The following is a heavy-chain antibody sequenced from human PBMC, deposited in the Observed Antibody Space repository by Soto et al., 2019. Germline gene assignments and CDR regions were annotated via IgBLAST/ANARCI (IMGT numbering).Heavy chain of an antibody. J-gene: IGHJ4*02. CDR2: INPNSGCT. D-gene: IGHD5-18*01. CDR3: ARSRNVDTAMVTGPGRYYFDY. V-gene: IGHV1-2*02. CDR1: GYTFTGYY. Sequence: QVQLVQSGAEVKKPGASVKVSCKASGYTFTGYYMHWVRQAPGQGLEWMGWINPNSGCTNYAQKFQGRVTMTRDTSISTAYMELRRLRSDDTAVYYCARSRNVDTAMVTGPGRYYFDYWGQGTLVTVSS.